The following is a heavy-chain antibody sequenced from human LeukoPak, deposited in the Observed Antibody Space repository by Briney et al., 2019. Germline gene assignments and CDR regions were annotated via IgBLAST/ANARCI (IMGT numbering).Heavy chain of an antibody. CDR3: ARDGYCSGGSCYDY. D-gene: IGHD2-15*01. CDR2: ISSSGSTI. J-gene: IGHJ4*02. Sequence: GGSLRLSCAASGFTFSSYEMNWVRQAPGKGLEWVSYISSSGSTIYYADSVKGRFTISRDNAKNPLYLQMNSLRAEDTAVYYCARDGYCSGGSCYDYWGQGTLVTVSS. V-gene: IGHV3-48*03. CDR1: GFTFSSYE.